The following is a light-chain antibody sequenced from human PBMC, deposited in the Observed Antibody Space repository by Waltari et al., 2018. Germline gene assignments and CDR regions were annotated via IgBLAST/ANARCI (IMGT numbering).Light chain of an antibody. Sequence: SSELTQDPVVSVALGQTVRITCQGDSLTNYYAAWYQRKPGQAPVLVIYGENNRPSGTPDRFSGSRSGNTSSLTITGAQAEDEADYYCNCRDTSDYHLWLFGGGTKLTVL. J-gene: IGLJ3*02. CDR3: NCRDTSDYHLWL. V-gene: IGLV3-19*01. CDR2: GEN. CDR1: SLTNYY.